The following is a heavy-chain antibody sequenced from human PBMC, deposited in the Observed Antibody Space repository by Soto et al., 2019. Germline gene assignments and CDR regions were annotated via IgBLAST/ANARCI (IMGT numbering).Heavy chain of an antibody. J-gene: IGHJ4*02. D-gene: IGHD3-3*01. Sequence: PGGPLRLSCAASGFTFSSYSMNWVRQAPGKGLEWVSYISSSSSTIYYADSVKGRFTISRDNAKNSLYLQMNSLRAEDTAVYYCARDRAYYDFWSGYPDHSYYFDYWGQGTLVTVSS. CDR1: GFTFSSYS. CDR2: ISSSSSTI. V-gene: IGHV3-48*01. CDR3: ARDRAYYDFWSGYPDHSYYFDY.